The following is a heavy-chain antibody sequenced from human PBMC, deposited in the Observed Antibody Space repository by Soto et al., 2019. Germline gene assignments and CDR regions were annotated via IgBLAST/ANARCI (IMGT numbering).Heavy chain of an antibody. J-gene: IGHJ6*03. CDR1: GYTFSTYE. CDR3: AGGWGATFTHYYYYMDV. D-gene: IGHD1-26*01. V-gene: IGHV1-3*01. Sequence: QVPLVQSGAEVKKPGASVKVSCEASGYTFSTYEMHWARQAPGQRPEWMGWINGGNGKSKYSETLQCRVTFTRDTSATTANVKLTSLRFEDTAGYYCAGGWGATFTHYYYYMDVWGTGTTVTVSS. CDR2: INGGNGKS.